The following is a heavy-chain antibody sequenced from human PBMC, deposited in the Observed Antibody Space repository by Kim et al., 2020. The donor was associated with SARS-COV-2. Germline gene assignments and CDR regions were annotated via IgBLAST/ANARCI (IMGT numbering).Heavy chain of an antibody. Sequence: TGKGRFTNSRDNSKNTLYLQMNRLRAEDTAVYYCAKSLGKGSYPYSIDYWGQGTLVTVSS. CDR3: AKSLGKGSYPYSIDY. V-gene: IGHV3-23*01. J-gene: IGHJ4*02. D-gene: IGHD1-26*01.